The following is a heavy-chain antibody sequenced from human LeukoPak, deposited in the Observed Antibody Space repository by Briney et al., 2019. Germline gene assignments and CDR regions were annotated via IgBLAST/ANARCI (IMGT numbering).Heavy chain of an antibody. V-gene: IGHV3-48*01. J-gene: IGHJ3*02. CDR3: ARGLAAVDAFDI. Sequence: GGSLRLSCAASGFTFSSYSMNWVRQAPGKGLERVSYISSSSSTIYYADSVKGRFTISRDNAKNSLYLQMNSLRAEDTAVYYCARGLAAVDAFDIWGQGTMVTVSS. D-gene: IGHD6-25*01. CDR2: ISSSSSTI. CDR1: GFTFSSYS.